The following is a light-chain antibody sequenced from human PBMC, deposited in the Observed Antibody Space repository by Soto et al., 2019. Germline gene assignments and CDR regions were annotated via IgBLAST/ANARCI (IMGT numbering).Light chain of an antibody. CDR1: SSNIGNNA. CDR3: AAWDDSLDGFYV. V-gene: IGLV1-36*01. Sequence: QSVLTQPPSVSGAPRQRVTISCSGSSSNIGNNAVDWYQHLPGKAPKLVIFYDDLLPSGVSDRFSGSKSGTSASLAISGLQSEDEADYYCAAWDDSLDGFYVFGTGTKLTV. CDR2: YDD. J-gene: IGLJ1*01.